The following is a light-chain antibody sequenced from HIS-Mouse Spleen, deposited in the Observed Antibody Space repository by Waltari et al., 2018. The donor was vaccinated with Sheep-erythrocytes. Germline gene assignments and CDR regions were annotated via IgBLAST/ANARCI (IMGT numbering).Light chain of an antibody. CDR1: SSDVGGYNY. CDR2: DVS. J-gene: IGLJ2*01. V-gene: IGLV2-11*01. Sequence: QSALTQPRSVSWSPGQSVTISCTGTSSDVGGYNYVSWYQQHPGKAPKLMIYDVSKRPSRFPVRFSGSKSGNTASLTISGLQAEDEADYYCCSYAGSYTFVVFGGGTKLTVL. CDR3: CSYAGSYTFVV.